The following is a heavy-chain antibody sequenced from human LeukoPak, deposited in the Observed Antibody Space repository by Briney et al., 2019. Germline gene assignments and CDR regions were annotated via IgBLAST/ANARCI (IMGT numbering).Heavy chain of an antibody. J-gene: IGHJ4*02. Sequence: ASVKVSCKASGYTFTSYYMHWVRQAPGQGLEWMGIINPSGGSTSYAQKFQGRVTMTRDTSTSTVYMELSSLRSEDTAVYYCARDRTIFGVVAYYFDYWSQGTLVTVSS. CDR3: ARDRTIFGVVAYYFDY. CDR1: GYTFTSYY. CDR2: INPSGGST. D-gene: IGHD3-3*01. V-gene: IGHV1-46*01.